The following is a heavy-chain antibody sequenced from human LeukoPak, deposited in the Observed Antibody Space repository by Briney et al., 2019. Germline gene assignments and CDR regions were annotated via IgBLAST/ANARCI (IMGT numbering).Heavy chain of an antibody. CDR1: GYSISSGYY. D-gene: IGHD1-14*01. Sequence: PSETLSLTCAVSGYSISSGYYWGWIRQPPGKGLEWIGSIYHSGNTYHNPSLKSRVTILVDTSKNQFSLKLSSATAADTAVYYCARRNYFDLWGRGTLVTVSS. CDR2: IYHSGNT. J-gene: IGHJ2*01. V-gene: IGHV4-38-2*01. CDR3: ARRNYFDL.